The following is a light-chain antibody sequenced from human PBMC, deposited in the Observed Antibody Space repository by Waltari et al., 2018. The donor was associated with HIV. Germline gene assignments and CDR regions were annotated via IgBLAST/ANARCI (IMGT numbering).Light chain of an antibody. J-gene: IGLJ3*02. V-gene: IGLV1-40*01. CDR1: SSNIGTGSD. CDR2: ANT. Sequence: QSALTQPPSVSGAPGQRVTISCTGTSSNIGTGSDVHWYQQLPGTAPNLPIYANTNRPSGVPDRFSGSKSGTSASLAITGLQAEDEADYYCQSYDSRLSGSVFGGGTKLTVL. CDR3: QSYDSRLSGSV.